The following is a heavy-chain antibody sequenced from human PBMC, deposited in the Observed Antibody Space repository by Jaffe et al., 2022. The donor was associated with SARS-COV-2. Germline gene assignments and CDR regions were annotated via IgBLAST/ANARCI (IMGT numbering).Heavy chain of an antibody. Sequence: EVQLVESGGGLVQPGRSLRLSCAASGFTFDDYAMHWVRQAPGKGLEWVSGISWNSGSIGYADSVKGRFTISRDNAKNSLYLQMNSLRAEDTALYYCAKDRYTRSEYFQHWGQGTLVTVSS. CDR2: ISWNSGSI. CDR3: AKDRYTRSEYFQH. J-gene: IGHJ1*01. D-gene: IGHD1-1*01. V-gene: IGHV3-9*01. CDR1: GFTFDDYA.